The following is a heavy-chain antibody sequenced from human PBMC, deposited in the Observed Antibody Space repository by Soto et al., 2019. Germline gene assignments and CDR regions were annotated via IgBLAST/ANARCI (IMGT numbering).Heavy chain of an antibody. CDR1: GFTFSSYG. J-gene: IGHJ2*01. CDR3: AKAIYYCCGYLRDLLSFRTRRYSDL. D-gene: IGHD6-25*01. Sequence: LRLSCAASGFTFSSYGMPWVRQAPGKGLEWVAVISYDGSNKYYADSVKGRFTISRDNSKNTLYLQMNSLRAEDTAVYYCAKAIYYCCGYLRDLLSFRTRRYSDL. V-gene: IGHV3-30*18. CDR2: ISYDGSNK.